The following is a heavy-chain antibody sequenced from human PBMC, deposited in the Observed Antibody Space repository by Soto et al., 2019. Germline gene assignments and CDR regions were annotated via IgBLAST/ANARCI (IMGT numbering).Heavy chain of an antibody. CDR3: ARLYYYDSSGYFVHDAFDI. J-gene: IGHJ3*02. V-gene: IGHV5-51*01. CDR1: GYSFTSYW. CDR2: IYPGDSDT. D-gene: IGHD3-22*01. Sequence: CKGSGYSFTSYWIGWVRQMPGKGLEWMGIIYPGDSDTRYSPSFQGQVTISADKSISTAYLQWSSLKASDTAMYYCARLYYYDSSGYFVHDAFDIWGQGTMVTVSS.